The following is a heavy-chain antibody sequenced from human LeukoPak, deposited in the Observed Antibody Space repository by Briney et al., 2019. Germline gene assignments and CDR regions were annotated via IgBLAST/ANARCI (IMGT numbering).Heavy chain of an antibody. CDR1: GLTFSNYG. Sequence: ASVKVSCKASGLTFSNYGITWVRQAPGQGLEWVGWISAYDGNTNYAQKFQGRVTMTTDTSTSTAHMELRSLRYDDTAVYYCARDGRFAAYEPDYWGQGTLVTVSS. CDR2: ISAYDGNT. CDR3: ARDGRFAAYEPDY. J-gene: IGHJ4*02. D-gene: IGHD1-26*01. V-gene: IGHV1-18*01.